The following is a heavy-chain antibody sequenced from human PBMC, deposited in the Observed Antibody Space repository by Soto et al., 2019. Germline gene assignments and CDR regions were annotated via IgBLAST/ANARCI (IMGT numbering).Heavy chain of an antibody. D-gene: IGHD2-2*02. CDR3: ARLYTTTWPQEVDY. V-gene: IGHV5-10-1*03. CDR1: GYSFTNYW. Sequence: EVQLVQSGVEVKKPGESLKISCKGSGYSFTNYWINWVRQMPGKGLEWMGRIDPSNSYTKYSPSFEGHVTISADKSISTAYLQWRSLKASATAIYYCARLYTTTWPQEVDYLGQGTLVTVSS. CDR2: IDPSNSYT. J-gene: IGHJ4*02.